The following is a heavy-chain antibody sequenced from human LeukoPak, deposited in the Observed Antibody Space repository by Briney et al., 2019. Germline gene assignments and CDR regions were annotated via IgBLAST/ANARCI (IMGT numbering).Heavy chain of an antibody. CDR2: IFYSGST. CDR1: GYSISSGYY. CDR3: AKSNGYGLIDI. J-gene: IGHJ3*02. D-gene: IGHD3-22*01. V-gene: IGHV4-38-2*02. Sequence: SETLSLTCSVSGYSISSGYYWGWVRQPPGKALEWIGNIFYSGSTYYSPSLKSRVTISLDTSRNQFSLKLNSVTAADTAVYYCAKSNGYGLIDIWGQGTMVTVSS.